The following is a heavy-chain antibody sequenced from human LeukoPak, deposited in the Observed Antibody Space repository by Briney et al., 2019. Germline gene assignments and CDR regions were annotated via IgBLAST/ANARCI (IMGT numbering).Heavy chain of an antibody. CDR2: IKQDGSEK. Sequence: GGSLRLSCAASGFGFSTSWMSWVRQAPGKGLEWVANIKQDGSEKYYVDSVKGRLTISRDNAKNSVYLQMNSLRDEDTAVYYCTSLSNSYGMDVWGQGTTATLSS. V-gene: IGHV3-7*01. CDR1: GFGFSTSW. J-gene: IGHJ6*02. D-gene: IGHD2/OR15-2a*01. CDR3: TSLSNSYGMDV.